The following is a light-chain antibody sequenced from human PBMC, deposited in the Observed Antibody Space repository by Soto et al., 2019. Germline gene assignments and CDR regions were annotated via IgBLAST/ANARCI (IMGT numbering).Light chain of an antibody. CDR1: SSDVGGYNY. CDR3: SSYTSSSTRVV. J-gene: IGLJ2*01. V-gene: IGLV2-14*03. CDR2: DVS. Sequence: QSVLTQPASVSGSPGQSITISCTGTSSDVGGYNYVSWYQHHPGKAPKLMIYDVSNRPSGVSNRFSGSKSGNTASLTISGLQAEDEADYYCSSYTSSSTRVVFGGGTTLTVL.